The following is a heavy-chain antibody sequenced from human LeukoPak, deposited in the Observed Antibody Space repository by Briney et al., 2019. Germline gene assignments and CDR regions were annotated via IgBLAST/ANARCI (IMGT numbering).Heavy chain of an antibody. D-gene: IGHD3-10*01. CDR1: GYTFTSYG. V-gene: IGHV1-18*01. Sequence: ASVKVSCKASGYTFTSYGISWVRQALGQGLEWMGWISAYNGNTNYAQKLQGRVTMTTDTSTSTAYMGLRSLRSDDTAVYYCARFDVIWFGEFTFDIWGQGTMVTVSS. CDR3: ARFDVIWFGEFTFDI. J-gene: IGHJ3*02. CDR2: ISAYNGNT.